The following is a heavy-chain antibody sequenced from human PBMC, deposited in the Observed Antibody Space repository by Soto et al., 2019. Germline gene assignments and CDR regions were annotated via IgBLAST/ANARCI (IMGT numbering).Heavy chain of an antibody. D-gene: IGHD6-13*01. CDR3: AKDKSASWYYFDY. V-gene: IGHV3-9*01. CDR1: GFTFDDYA. Sequence: GGSLRLSCAASGFTFDDYAMHWVRQAPGKGLEWVSGISWNSGSIGYADSVKGRFTISRDNAKNSLYLQMNSLRAEETAVYYCAKDKSASWYYFDYWGQGTLVTIPP. J-gene: IGHJ4*02. CDR2: ISWNSGSI.